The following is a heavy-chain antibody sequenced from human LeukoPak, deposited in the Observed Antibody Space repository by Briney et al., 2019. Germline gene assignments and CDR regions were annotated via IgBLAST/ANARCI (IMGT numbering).Heavy chain of an antibody. J-gene: IGHJ3*01. CDR2: ISHDASHI. CDR3: SRISYNFNFGNGYDF. D-gene: IGHD1-1*01. V-gene: IGHV3-30*04. Sequence: GGSLRLSCVASGIAFRGFSFQWVRQAPGRGLEWASVISHDASHIYYADSVKGRFTISRDNSRNTLYVQMDSLRAEDTGVYYCSRISYNFNFGNGYDFWGRGTMVTVSS. CDR1: GIAFRGFS.